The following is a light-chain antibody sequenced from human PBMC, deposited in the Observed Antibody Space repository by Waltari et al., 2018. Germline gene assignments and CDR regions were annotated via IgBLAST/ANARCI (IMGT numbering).Light chain of an antibody. CDR3: QHYENWPHT. Sequence: EIVMTQSPATLSVSPGERATLSCRASQSVDSHVAWYKQEPGQAPRLLIYVASTRATDIPANFSGSGSGTEFTLTISSLQSEDSGVYYCQHYENWPHTFGGGTKVEIK. CDR2: VAS. V-gene: IGKV3-15*01. J-gene: IGKJ4*01. CDR1: QSVDSH.